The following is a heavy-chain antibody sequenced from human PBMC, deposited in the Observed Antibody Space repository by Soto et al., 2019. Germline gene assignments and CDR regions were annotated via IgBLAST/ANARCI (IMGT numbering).Heavy chain of an antibody. CDR2: IY. CDR3: ATLWGQD. J-gene: IGHJ4*02. D-gene: IGHD3-10*01. V-gene: IGHV4-39*01. CDR1: GGSISSSSYY. Sequence: QLQLQESGPGLVKPSETLSLTCTVSGGSISSSSYYWGWIRQPPGKGLEWIGSIYYYNPSLKSRLTISVDPSKNQFSLKLSSVPAADTAVYYCATLWGQDWGQGTLVTVSS.